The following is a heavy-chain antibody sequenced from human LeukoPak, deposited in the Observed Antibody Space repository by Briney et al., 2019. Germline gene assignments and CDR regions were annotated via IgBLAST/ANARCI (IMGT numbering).Heavy chain of an antibody. Sequence: SETLSLTCTVSGGSISSGDYYWSWIRQPPGKGLEWIGYIYYSGSTYYNPSLKSRVTISVDTSKNQFSLKLGSVTAADTAVYYCARAYYDSSGYYPYYFDYWGQGTLVTVSS. J-gene: IGHJ4*02. D-gene: IGHD3-22*01. V-gene: IGHV4-30-4*01. CDR2: IYYSGST. CDR1: GGSISSGDYY. CDR3: ARAYYDSSGYYPYYFDY.